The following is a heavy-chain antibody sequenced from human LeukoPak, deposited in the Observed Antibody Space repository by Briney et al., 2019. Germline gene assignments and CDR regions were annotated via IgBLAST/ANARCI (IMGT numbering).Heavy chain of an antibody. Sequence: LETLSLTCAVYGGSFSGYYWSWIRQPPGKGLEWIGEINHSGSTNYNPSPKSRVTISVDTSKNQFSLKLSSVTAADTAVYYCARVTMVREVMGWFDPWGQGTLVTVSS. CDR3: ARVTMVREVMGWFDP. CDR2: INHSGST. J-gene: IGHJ5*02. CDR1: GGSFSGYY. V-gene: IGHV4-34*01. D-gene: IGHD3-10*01.